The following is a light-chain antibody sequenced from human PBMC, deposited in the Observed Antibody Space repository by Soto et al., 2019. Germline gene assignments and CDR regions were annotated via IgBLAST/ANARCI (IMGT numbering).Light chain of an antibody. CDR3: AAWDDNLNGPHWV. CDR1: NSNIGSNT. V-gene: IGLV1-44*01. J-gene: IGLJ3*02. Sequence: QSVLTQPPSASGTPGQRVTISCSGSNSNIGSNTVNWYQQLPGTAPKLLIYSNNQRPSGVPDRFSCSKSGTSASLAISGLQSEDEADYYCAAWDDNLNGPHWVFGGGTKVTVL. CDR2: SNN.